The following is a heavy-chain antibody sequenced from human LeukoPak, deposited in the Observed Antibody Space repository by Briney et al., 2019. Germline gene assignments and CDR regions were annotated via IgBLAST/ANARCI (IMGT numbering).Heavy chain of an antibody. V-gene: IGHV1-2*02. D-gene: IGHD3-22*01. CDR1: GYTFTGYY. Sequence: GASVKVSCKASGYTFTGYYMHWVRQAPGQGLEWMGWINPNSGDTNYAQKFQGRVTMTRDTSISTAYMELSRLRSDDTAVYYCAREQAGYYDSSGSVDYWGQGTLVTVSS. CDR2: INPNSGDT. CDR3: AREQAGYYDSSGSVDY. J-gene: IGHJ4*02.